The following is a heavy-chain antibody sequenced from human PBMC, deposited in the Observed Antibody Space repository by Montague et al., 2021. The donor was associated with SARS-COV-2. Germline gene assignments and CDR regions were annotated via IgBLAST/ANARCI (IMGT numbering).Heavy chain of an antibody. CDR2: IYYSGST. CDR3: VSLWKYGSGSHYAPWDYYNYGVDV. J-gene: IGHJ6*02. Sequence: SETLSLTCSVSGGSITSSSYYWGWIRQSPDKGLEWIGNIYYSGSTYYNPSLKSRVTISVDTSKYRFSLKLSSVTAADTAVYYCVSLWKYGSGSHYAPWDYYNYGVDVWGQGTTVTVSS. CDR1: GGSITSSSYY. V-gene: IGHV4-39*01. D-gene: IGHD3-10*01.